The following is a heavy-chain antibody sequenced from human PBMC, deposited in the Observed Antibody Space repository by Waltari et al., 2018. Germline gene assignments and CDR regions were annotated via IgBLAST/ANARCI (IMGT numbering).Heavy chain of an antibody. CDR2: INRDGSST. Sequence: EVQLVESGGGLVQPGGSLRLSCAASGFSLKHYWSQLVPQGPEKGLGGVSRINRDGSSTAYADSVKGRFTISRDNAKNTLYLQMNSLRAEDTAVYYCTRDLVLVHYESGFDPWGQGTLVTVSS. CDR3: TRDLVLVHYESGFDP. CDR1: GFSLKHYW. D-gene: IGHD3-22*01. J-gene: IGHJ5*02. V-gene: IGHV3-74*01.